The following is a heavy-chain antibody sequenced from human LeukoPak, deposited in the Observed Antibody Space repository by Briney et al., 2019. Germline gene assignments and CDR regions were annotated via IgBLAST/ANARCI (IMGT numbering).Heavy chain of an antibody. CDR3: ARLIRTYYYGSGSYFHYYYYMDV. J-gene: IGHJ6*03. CDR2: ISSSGSTI. CDR1: GFTFSSYE. D-gene: IGHD3-10*01. V-gene: IGHV3-48*03. Sequence: GGSLRLSCAASGFTFSSYEMNWVRQAPGKGLEWVSYISSSGSTIYYADSVKGRFTISRDNAKNSLYLQMNSLRAEDTAVYYCARLIRTYYYGSGSYFHYYYYMDVWGKGTTVTISS.